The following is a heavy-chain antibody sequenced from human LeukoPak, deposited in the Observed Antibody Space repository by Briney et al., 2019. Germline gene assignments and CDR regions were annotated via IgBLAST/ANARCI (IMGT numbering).Heavy chain of an antibody. J-gene: IGHJ4*02. V-gene: IGHV3-33*01. CDR2: IAYDGSRA. Sequence: GRSLRLSFAGSGFTFGGYGRHWFRQTPGKGLEWVTVIAYDGSRAFYADSVKGRFTLSRHNTKNTMSVQMDDLRAEDTAVYYCTRYNNDLFDYWGQGTLVTVSS. D-gene: IGHD1-14*01. CDR1: GFTFGGYG. CDR3: TRYNNDLFDY.